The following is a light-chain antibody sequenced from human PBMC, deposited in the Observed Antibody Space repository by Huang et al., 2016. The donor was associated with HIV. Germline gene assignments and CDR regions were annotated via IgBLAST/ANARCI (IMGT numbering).Light chain of an antibody. CDR3: QQYDNWPPFT. J-gene: IGKJ2*01. Sequence: EIVMTQSPATLSVSPGERATLSCRASRSVNNNLAWYQQKPGQAPRLLIYGASTRATAVAARFSGSGSGTEFTLTISGLQSEDSAVYYCQQYDNWPPFTFGQGTKLEIK. V-gene: IGKV3-15*01. CDR2: GAS. CDR1: RSVNNN.